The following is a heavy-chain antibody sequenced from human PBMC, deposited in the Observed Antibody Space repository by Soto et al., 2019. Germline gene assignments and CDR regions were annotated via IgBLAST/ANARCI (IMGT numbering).Heavy chain of an antibody. J-gene: IGHJ6*02. CDR3: ARDQRYDFWSGYYRDYGMDV. CDR2: ISKSGGGT. Sequence: PGGSLRLSCSVSGVIFRGFAMSWVRQAPGKGLEWVSGISKSGGGTVSSFSGGGGETFYADSVKGRFTISRDNAKISVYLQMNSLRAEDTAVYYCARDQRYDFWSGYYRDYGMDVWGQGTTVTVSS. V-gene: IGHV3-23*01. D-gene: IGHD3-3*01. CDR1: GVIFRGFA.